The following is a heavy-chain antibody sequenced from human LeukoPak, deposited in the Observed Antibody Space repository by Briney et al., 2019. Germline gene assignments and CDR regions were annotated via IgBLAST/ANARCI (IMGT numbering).Heavy chain of an antibody. CDR2: IGGRGGGT. D-gene: IGHD3-9*01. CDR1: GFTFSNYA. CDR3: AKWGDYDILTGYYYSDY. J-gene: IGHJ4*02. Sequence: PGASLRLSCAASGFTFSNYAMSWVRQAPGKGLEWVSAIGGRGGGTYYADSVKGRFTVSRDDSKNTLYLQMNSLRAEDTAVYYCAKWGDYDILTGYYYSDYWGQGTLVTVSS. V-gene: IGHV3-23*01.